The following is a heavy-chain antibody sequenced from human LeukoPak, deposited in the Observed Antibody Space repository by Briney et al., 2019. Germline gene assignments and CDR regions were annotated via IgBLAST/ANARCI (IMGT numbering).Heavy chain of an antibody. CDR2: ISAYNGNT. Sequence: GASVKVSCKASGYTFTSYGISWVRQAPGQGLEWMGWISAYNGNTNYAQKLQGRVTMTTDTSTSTAYMELRRLRSDDTAVYYCARVPHGYCSGGTCYDYWGQGTLVTVSS. D-gene: IGHD2-15*01. J-gene: IGHJ4*02. V-gene: IGHV1-18*01. CDR3: ARVPHGYCSGGTCYDY. CDR1: GYTFTSYG.